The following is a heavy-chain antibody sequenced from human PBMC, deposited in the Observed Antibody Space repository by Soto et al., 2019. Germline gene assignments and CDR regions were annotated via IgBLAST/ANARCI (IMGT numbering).Heavy chain of an antibody. Sequence: QVQLQESGPGLVKPSQTLSLTCTVSGGSISSGGYYWSWIRQHPGKGLEWIGYIYYSGSTYYNPSLQSRVTISVDTSKNQFSLKLSSVTAADTAVYYCARATTMRDYYYGMDVWGQGTTVTVSS. D-gene: IGHD1-1*01. J-gene: IGHJ6*02. CDR2: IYYSGST. CDR1: GGSISSGGYY. CDR3: ARATTMRDYYYGMDV. V-gene: IGHV4-31*03.